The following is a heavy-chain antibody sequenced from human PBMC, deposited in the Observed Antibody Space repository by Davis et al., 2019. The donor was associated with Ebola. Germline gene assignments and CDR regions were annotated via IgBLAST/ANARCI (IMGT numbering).Heavy chain of an antibody. CDR3: ARDRGAGGAAVYY. CDR2: IWYDGSNK. CDR1: GFTFSSSS. D-gene: IGHD6-13*01. V-gene: IGHV3-33*08. J-gene: IGHJ4*02. Sequence: GGSLRLSCAASGFTFSSSSMNWVCQAPGKGLEWVAVIWYDGSNKYYADSVKGRFTISRDNSKNTLYLQMNSLRAEDTAVYYCARDRGAGGAAVYYWGQGTLVTVSS.